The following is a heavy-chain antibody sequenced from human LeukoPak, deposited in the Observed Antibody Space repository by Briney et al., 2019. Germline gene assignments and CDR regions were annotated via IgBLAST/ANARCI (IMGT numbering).Heavy chain of an antibody. CDR3: AREGEDGHYDVLTGFYNY. J-gene: IGHJ4*02. D-gene: IGHD3-9*01. CDR2: IHYSGST. V-gene: IGHV4-39*07. Sequence: LETLSLTCTVSGGSISNIDYYWGWLRQPPGEGLAWIATIHYSGSTHYNPSLKSRVTISLDTSKNQFSLTLSSVTAADTAVYYCAREGEDGHYDVLTGFYNYWGQGTLVTVSS. CDR1: GGSISNIDYY.